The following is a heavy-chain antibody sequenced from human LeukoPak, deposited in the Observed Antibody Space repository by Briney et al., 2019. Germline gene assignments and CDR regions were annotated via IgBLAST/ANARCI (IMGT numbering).Heavy chain of an antibody. V-gene: IGHV4-34*01. CDR2: INHSGST. D-gene: IGHD3-10*01. CDR3: AREQGEVTMVRGVTYYYYYYMDV. Sequence: ASETLSLTCAVYGGSFSGYYWSWIRQPPGKGLERIGEINHSGSTNYNPSLKSRVTISVDTSKNQFSLKLSSVTAADTAVYYCAREQGEVTMVRGVTYYYYYYMDVWGKGTTVTVSS. CDR1: GGSFSGYY. J-gene: IGHJ6*03.